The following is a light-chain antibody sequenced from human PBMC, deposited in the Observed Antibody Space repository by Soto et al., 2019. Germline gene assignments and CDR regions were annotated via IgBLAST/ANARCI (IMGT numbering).Light chain of an antibody. CDR1: QTVSSNY. CDR3: QQYGSSPLT. V-gene: IGKV3-20*01. Sequence: EIVLTQSPGTLSLSPGERATLSCMASQTVSSNYLAWYQQKPGQAPRFLIYGASSRATGIPDRFSGSGSGTDFTLTISRLEPEDFAVYYCQQYGSSPLTFGGGTKVDIK. J-gene: IGKJ4*01. CDR2: GAS.